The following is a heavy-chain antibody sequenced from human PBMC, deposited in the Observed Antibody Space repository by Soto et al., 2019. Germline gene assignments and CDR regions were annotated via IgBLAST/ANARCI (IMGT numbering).Heavy chain of an antibody. CDR1: VFTFTTYW. D-gene: IGHD3-3*01. J-gene: IGHJ4*02. CDR3: ARAFRSNYYAY. CDR2: IYPDDSDT. Sequence: GESLKISCRGSVFTFTTYWIGWVRQMPVKGLEWMGVIYPDDSDTKYNPSFQGRVTISADKSNSTAYLQWSSLEASDTAIYYCARAFRSNYYAYWGRGPLVTVSS. V-gene: IGHV5-51*01.